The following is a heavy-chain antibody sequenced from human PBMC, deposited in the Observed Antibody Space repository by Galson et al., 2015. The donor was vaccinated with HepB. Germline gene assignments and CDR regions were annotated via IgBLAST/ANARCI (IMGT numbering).Heavy chain of an antibody. CDR1: GFTFSTYA. Sequence: SLRLSCAASGFTFSTYAMSWVRHTPEKGLEWLSTISDSGDTFYAASVKGRFTISRDNSKNTLYLHLNSLRAEDMAVYYCAKHWGLYYPTFDYWAQGILVTVSS. V-gene: IGHV3-23*01. CDR3: AKHWGLYYPTFDY. J-gene: IGHJ4*02. CDR2: ISDSGDT. D-gene: IGHD3-22*01.